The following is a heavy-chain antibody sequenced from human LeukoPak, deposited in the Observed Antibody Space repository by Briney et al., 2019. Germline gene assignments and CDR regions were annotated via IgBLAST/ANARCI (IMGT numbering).Heavy chain of an antibody. J-gene: IGHJ4*02. CDR2: IYYSGTT. V-gene: IGHV4-59*01. CDR3: ARGVYIAAAQYGY. CDR1: GGSISSYY. D-gene: IGHD6-13*01. Sequence: SETLSLTCTVSGGSISSYYWSWIRQPPGKGLRWIGYIYYSGTTNYNPSLKSRVTISADTSKNQFSLKLSSVTAADTAVYYCARGVYIAAAQYGYWGQGTLVTVSS.